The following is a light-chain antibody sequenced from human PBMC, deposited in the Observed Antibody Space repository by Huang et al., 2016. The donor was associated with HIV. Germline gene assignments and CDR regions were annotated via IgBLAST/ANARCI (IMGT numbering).Light chain of an antibody. CDR2: KVA. V-gene: IGKV2-30*02. J-gene: IGKJ4*01. Sequence: DVVMTQSPLSLPVTLGQPASISWRSSQSLVHSDGNTYLNWFHQRPGQAPRRLIYKVARLDSGVPDRFSGSGSGTDFTLKVSRGEAGDVGVYYCMQGTHWPLTVGGGTKVEIK. CDR1: QSLVHSDGNTY. CDR3: MQGTHWPLT.